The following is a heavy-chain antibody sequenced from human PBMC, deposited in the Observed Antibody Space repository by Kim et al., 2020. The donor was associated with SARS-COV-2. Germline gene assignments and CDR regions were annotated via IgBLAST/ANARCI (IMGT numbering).Heavy chain of an antibody. J-gene: IGHJ4*02. V-gene: IGHV4-59*01. CDR2: IYYSGST. D-gene: IGHD6-13*01. Sequence: SETLSLTCTVSGGSISTYYWSWIRQPPGKGLEWIGYIYYSGSTNYNPSLKSRVTISIDTSKNQFSLQLSSVIAADTAVYYCARDIAPFDYWGQGTLVTVSS. CDR1: GGSISTYY. CDR3: ARDIAPFDY.